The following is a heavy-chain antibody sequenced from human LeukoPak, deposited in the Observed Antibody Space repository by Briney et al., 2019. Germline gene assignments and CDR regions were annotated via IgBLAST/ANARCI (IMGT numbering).Heavy chain of an antibody. V-gene: IGHV3-74*01. D-gene: IGHD3-22*01. J-gene: IGHJ4*02. CDR2: INIDGRST. Sequence: GGSLRLSCAASGFTFSTYWLHWVRHAPGKGLVWVSRINIDGRSTYYADSVKGRFTIPRDHAKNTLFLQINSLRAEDTAVYYCGRAKNSWSDSVPDCWGQGTLVTVSS. CDR3: GRAKNSWSDSVPDC. CDR1: GFTFSTYW.